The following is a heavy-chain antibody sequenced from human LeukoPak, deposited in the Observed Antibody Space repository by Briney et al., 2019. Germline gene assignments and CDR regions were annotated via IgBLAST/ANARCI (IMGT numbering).Heavy chain of an antibody. Sequence: SVKVSCKASGGTFSSYAISWVRQAPGQGLEWMGRIIPISGIANYAQKFQGRVTITADKSTSTAYMELSSLRSEDTAVYYCARDQWSYYDSQPQRNAAFDIWGQGTMVTVSS. CDR3: ARDQWSYYDSQPQRNAAFDI. D-gene: IGHD3-22*01. V-gene: IGHV1-69*04. CDR2: IIPISGIA. CDR1: GGTFSSYA. J-gene: IGHJ3*02.